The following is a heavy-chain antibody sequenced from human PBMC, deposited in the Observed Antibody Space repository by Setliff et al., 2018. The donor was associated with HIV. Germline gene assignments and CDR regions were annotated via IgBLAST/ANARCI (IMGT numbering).Heavy chain of an antibody. V-gene: IGHV4-61*09. CDR3: ATRNTLRYFEWLNYYYYYMDV. CDR2: IYTSGST. D-gene: IGHD3-9*01. CDR1: GGSISSGSYF. Sequence: SETLSLTCTVSGGSISSGSYFWSWIRQPAGKGLEWIGHIYTSGSTNYNPSLKSRVTISVDTSENQFSLKLSSVTAADTAVYYCATRNTLRYFEWLNYYYYYMDVWGKGTTVTVSS. J-gene: IGHJ6*03.